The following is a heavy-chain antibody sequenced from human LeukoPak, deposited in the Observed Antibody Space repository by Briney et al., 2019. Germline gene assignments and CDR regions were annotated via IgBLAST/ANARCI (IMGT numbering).Heavy chain of an antibody. J-gene: IGHJ4*02. CDR3: ARDVGDLYCSGGTCYFDY. D-gene: IGHD2-15*01. V-gene: IGHV3-30*03. Sequence: GGSLRLSCAASGFTFSSYGMHWVRQAPGKGLEWVAVISYDGSNRYYADSVKGRFTISRDNSKNTLYLQMNSQGPEDTAVYYCARDVGDLYCSGGTCYFDYWGQGTLVTVSS. CDR2: ISYDGSNR. CDR1: GFTFSSYG.